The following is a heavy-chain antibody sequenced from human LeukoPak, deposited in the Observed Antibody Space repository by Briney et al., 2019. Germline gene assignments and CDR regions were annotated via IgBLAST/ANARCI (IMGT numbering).Heavy chain of an antibody. CDR2: IIGNGYST. J-gene: IGHJ4*02. V-gene: IGHV3-23*01. CDR1: GLTFRDYA. D-gene: IGHD6-13*01. Sequence: GGSLRLSCAASGLTFRDYALSWVRQAPEKGLEWVSSIIGNGYSTYYADSVKGRFTISRDNSKNTLYLQMNSLRADDTAVYYCAKEATGDGSSWFDYWGQGTLVTVSS. CDR3: AKEATGDGSSWFDY.